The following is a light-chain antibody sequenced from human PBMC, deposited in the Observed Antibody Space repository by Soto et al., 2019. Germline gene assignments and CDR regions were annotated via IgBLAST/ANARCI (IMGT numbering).Light chain of an antibody. CDR3: QSYDSSLNGKL. CDR2: GNS. V-gene: IGLV1-40*01. J-gene: IGLJ2*01. Sequence: QSALTQPPSVSGAPGQRVTISCTGSSSNIGAGYDVHWYQQLPGTAPKLLIYGNSNRPSGVPDRFSGSKSGTSASLSITGLQAEDEADYYCQSYDSSLNGKLFGGGTKLTVL. CDR1: SSNIGAGYD.